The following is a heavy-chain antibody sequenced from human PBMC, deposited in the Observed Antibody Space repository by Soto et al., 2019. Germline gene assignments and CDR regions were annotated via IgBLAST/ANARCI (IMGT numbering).Heavy chain of an antibody. V-gene: IGHV4-34*01. J-gene: IGHJ6*03. Sequence: SETLSLTCAVYGGSFSGYYWSWIRQPPGKGLEWIGEINHSGSTNYNPSLKSRVTISVDTSKNQFSLKLSSVTAADTAVYYCARNYGSPYYYYMDVWGKGTTVTVSS. CDR1: GGSFSGYY. D-gene: IGHD4-17*01. CDR2: INHSGST. CDR3: ARNYGSPYYYYMDV.